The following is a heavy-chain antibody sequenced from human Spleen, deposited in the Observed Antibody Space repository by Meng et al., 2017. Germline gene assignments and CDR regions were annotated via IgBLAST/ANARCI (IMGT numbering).Heavy chain of an antibody. CDR3: ASWIYSCGWQ. V-gene: IGHV4/OR15-8*02. Sequence: QGPLQESGPGLVKPSGTWSLTCVVSGGAISRSDWWSWVRQPPGKGLEWIGEIYHGGDTNYNPSLKSRVTIAIDRSKNQFSLKLSSVTAADTAVYYCASWIYSCGWQWGQGTLVTVSS. J-gene: IGHJ4*02. CDR1: GGAISRSDW. CDR2: IYHGGDT. D-gene: IGHD6-19*01.